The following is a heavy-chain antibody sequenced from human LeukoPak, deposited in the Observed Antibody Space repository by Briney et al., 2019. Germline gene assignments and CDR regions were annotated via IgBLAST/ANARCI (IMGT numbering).Heavy chain of an antibody. CDR2: FDLEDGET. V-gene: IGHV1-24*01. J-gene: IGHJ5*02. Sequence: ASVKVSCKVSGYTLTELSMHWVRQAPGKGLEWMGGFDLEDGETIYAQKFQGSVTMTEDTSTDTAYMELSRLRSEDTAVYYCATHYSGFDLFNWFDPWGQGTLVTVSS. CDR1: GYTLTELS. CDR3: ATHYSGFDLFNWFDP. D-gene: IGHD5-12*01.